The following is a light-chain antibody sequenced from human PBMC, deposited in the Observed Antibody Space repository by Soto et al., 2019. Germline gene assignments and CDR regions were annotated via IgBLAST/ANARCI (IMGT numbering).Light chain of an antibody. CDR1: HSNIGNNY. J-gene: IGLJ2*01. CDR3: GTWDSSLSAGR. CDR2: DTR. Sequence: QSVLTQPPSVSXAPGQKVSISCSGSHSNIGNNYVSWYQQFPGAAPKLLIYDTRKRPSWIPDRFSASKSGTSATLVITGLQSGDEAYYYCGTWDSSLSAGRFGGGTKLTVL. V-gene: IGLV1-51*01.